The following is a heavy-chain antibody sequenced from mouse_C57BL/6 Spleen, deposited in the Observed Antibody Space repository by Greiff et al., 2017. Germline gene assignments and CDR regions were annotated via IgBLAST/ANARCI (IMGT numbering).Heavy chain of an antibody. J-gene: IGHJ4*01. V-gene: IGHV1-55*01. Sequence: QVQLQQPGAELVKPGASVKMSCKASGYTFTSYWITWVKQRPGQGLEWIGDIYPGSGSTNYNEKFKSKATLTVDTSSSTAYMQLSSLTSEDSAVYYCARGAYYDGSSSYAMDYWGQGTSVTVSS. CDR1: GYTFTSYW. CDR2: IYPGSGST. CDR3: ARGAYYDGSSSYAMDY. D-gene: IGHD1-1*01.